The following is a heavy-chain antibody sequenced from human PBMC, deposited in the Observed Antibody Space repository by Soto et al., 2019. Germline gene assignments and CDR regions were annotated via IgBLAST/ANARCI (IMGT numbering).Heavy chain of an antibody. V-gene: IGHV1-2*04. CDR1: GYTFTGYY. D-gene: IGHD4-17*01. CDR3: ARALPTVTWGAGGNWSDP. J-gene: IGHJ5*02. CDR2: INPNSGGT. Sequence: ASVKVSCKASGYTFTGYYMHWVRQAPGQGLEWMGWINPNSGGTNYAQKFQGWVTMTRDTSISTAYMELSRLRSDDTAVYYCARALPTVTWGAGGNWSDPWGKGTLVPVSS.